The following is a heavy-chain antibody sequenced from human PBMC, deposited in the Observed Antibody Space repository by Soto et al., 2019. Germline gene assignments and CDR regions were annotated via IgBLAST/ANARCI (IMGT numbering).Heavy chain of an antibody. CDR1: GFIFSNFG. CDR3: ARGLRSVLDY. CDR2: ISSDEKIK. V-gene: IGHV3-33*01. Sequence: PGGSLRLSCVASGFIFSNFGMHWVRQAPGKGLEWVAVISSDEKIKQYADSVRGRFAISRDNSKNTLYLQMTSLRAEDTAIYHCARGLRSVLDYWGQGTLVTVSS. J-gene: IGHJ4*02. D-gene: IGHD6-6*01.